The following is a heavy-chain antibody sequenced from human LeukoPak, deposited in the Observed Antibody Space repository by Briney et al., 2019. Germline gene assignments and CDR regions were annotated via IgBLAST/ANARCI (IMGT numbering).Heavy chain of an antibody. V-gene: IGHV3-21*01. D-gene: IGHD5-18*01. J-gene: IGHJ4*02. Sequence: PGGSLRLSCAASGFTFSSYSMNWVRQAPGKGLEWVSSISSSSSYIYYADSVKGRFTIPRDNAKNSLYLQMNSLRAEDTAVYYCARSGYSYENFDYWGQGTLVTVSS. CDR2: ISSSSSYI. CDR3: ARSGYSYENFDY. CDR1: GFTFSSYS.